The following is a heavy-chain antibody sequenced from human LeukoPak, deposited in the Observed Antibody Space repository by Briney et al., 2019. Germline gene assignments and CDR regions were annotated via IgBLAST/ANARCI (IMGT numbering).Heavy chain of an antibody. CDR2: IKQDGSEK. Sequence: GGSLRLSCAVYGFTLSNYWMSWVRRAPGKGLEWVAIIKQDGSEKYYVDSVKGRFTISRDNAKNSLYLQMNSLRAEDTAVYHCARVLGVHYFEYWGQGTLVTVSS. CDR1: GFTLSNYW. D-gene: IGHD3-3*01. J-gene: IGHJ4*02. CDR3: ARVLGVHYFEY. V-gene: IGHV3-7*01.